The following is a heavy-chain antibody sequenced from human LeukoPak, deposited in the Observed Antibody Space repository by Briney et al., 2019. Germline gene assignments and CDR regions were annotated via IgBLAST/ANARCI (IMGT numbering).Heavy chain of an antibody. Sequence: PSETLSLTCTVSGGSISSSSYYWGWIRQPPGKGLEWIGSIYYSGSTYYNPSLKSRVTISVDTSKNQFSLKLSSVTAADTAVYYCARETGTTPILTDAFDIWGQGTMVTVSS. D-gene: IGHD1-7*01. CDR2: IYYSGST. V-gene: IGHV4-39*02. J-gene: IGHJ3*02. CDR3: ARETGTTPILTDAFDI. CDR1: GGSISSSSYY.